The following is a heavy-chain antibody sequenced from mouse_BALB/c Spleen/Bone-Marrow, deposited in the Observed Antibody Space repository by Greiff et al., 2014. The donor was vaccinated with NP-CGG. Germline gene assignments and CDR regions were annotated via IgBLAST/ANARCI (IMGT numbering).Heavy chain of an antibody. D-gene: IGHD4-1*01. CDR2: IDPANGNT. CDR1: GSNIKDTY. J-gene: IGHJ4*01. V-gene: IGHV14-3*02. CDR3: ARWEYYAMDY. Sequence: EVQLQQSGAELVKPGASVKLSCTASGSNIKDTYMHWVKQGPEQGLEWIGRIDPANGNTKYDPKFQGKATITADTSSNTAYLQLSSLTSEDTAVYYCARWEYYAMDYWGQGTSVTVSS.